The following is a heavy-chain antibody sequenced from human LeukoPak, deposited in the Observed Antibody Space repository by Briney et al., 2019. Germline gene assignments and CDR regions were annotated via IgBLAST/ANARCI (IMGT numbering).Heavy chain of an antibody. Sequence: SVKVSCKASGGTFSSYAISWVRQAPGQGLEWMGGIIPIFGTANYAQKFQGRVTITADESTSTAYMELSSLRSEDTAVYYCARALHPYYYDSSGYSDAFDIWGQGQWSPSLQ. CDR2: IIPIFGTA. D-gene: IGHD3-22*01. CDR1: GGTFSSYA. J-gene: IGHJ3*02. V-gene: IGHV1-69*13. CDR3: ARALHPYYYDSSGYSDAFDI.